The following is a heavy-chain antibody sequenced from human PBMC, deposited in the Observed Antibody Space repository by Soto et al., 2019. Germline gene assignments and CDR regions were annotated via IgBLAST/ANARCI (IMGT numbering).Heavy chain of an antibody. V-gene: IGHV4-30-4*01. J-gene: IGHJ4*02. CDR3: ALGGGVYGGKSGTGYFDY. CDR2: IYYSGST. D-gene: IGHD2-15*01. Sequence: QVQLQESGPGLVKPSQTLSLTCTVSCGSISSGDYYWSWIRQPPGKGLEWIGYIYYSGSTYYNPSVMCRVTISVDKSKNQFSLKLSSVTAADTAVYYFALGGGVYGGKSGTGYFDYWGQGTLVTVSS. CDR1: CGSISSGDYY.